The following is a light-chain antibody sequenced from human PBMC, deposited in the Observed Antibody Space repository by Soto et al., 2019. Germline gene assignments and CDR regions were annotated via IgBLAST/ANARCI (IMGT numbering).Light chain of an antibody. CDR3: SSYTSRSTLYV. Sequence: QSALTQPASVSGSPGQSITISCTGTSSDVGDYNYVSWYQQHPGKAPKLMIYDVSNRPSGVSNRFSGSKSGNTASLTISGLQAEDEGDYYCSSYTSRSTLYVFGTGTKVTVL. CDR1: SSDVGDYNY. J-gene: IGLJ1*01. CDR2: DVS. V-gene: IGLV2-14*01.